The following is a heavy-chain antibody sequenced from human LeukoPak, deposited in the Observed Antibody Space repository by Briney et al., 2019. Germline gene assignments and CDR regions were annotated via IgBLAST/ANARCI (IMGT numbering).Heavy chain of an antibody. CDR2: IYTSGST. Sequence: SETLSLTCAVYGGSFSGYYWSWIRQPPGKGLEWIGRIYTSGSTNYNPSLKGRVTMSVDTSKNQFSLKLSSVTAADTAVYYCARDRYCSSTSCYFDYWGQGTLVTVSS. D-gene: IGHD2-2*01. CDR1: GGSFSGYY. CDR3: ARDRYCSSTSCYFDY. J-gene: IGHJ4*02. V-gene: IGHV4-4*07.